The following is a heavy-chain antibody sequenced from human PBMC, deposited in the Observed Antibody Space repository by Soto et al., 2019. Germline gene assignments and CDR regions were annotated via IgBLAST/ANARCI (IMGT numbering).Heavy chain of an antibody. D-gene: IGHD1-1*01. CDR3: ARDQLEGNWFEP. CDR1: GGSISSGGYS. J-gene: IGHJ5*02. CDR2: TYHSGGT. V-gene: IGHV4-30-2*01. Sequence: QLQLQESGSGLVKPSQTLSLTCAVSGGSISSGGYSWNWIRQPPGKGLEWIRYTYHSGGTLYNPSLKSRVTISIDKSKSQSSLKLSSVTAADTAVYCCARDQLEGNWFEPWGQGTLVTVSS.